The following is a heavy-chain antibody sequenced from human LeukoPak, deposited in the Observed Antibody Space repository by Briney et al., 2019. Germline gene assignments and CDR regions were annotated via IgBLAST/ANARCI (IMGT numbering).Heavy chain of an antibody. CDR3: ARGPSIVVVPAASNYYMDV. J-gene: IGHJ6*03. CDR1: GGSISSYY. CDR2: IYYSGST. V-gene: IGHV4-59*01. Sequence: PSETLSLTCTVYGGSISSYYWSWIRQPPGKGLEWIGYIYYSGSTNYNPSLKSRVTISVDTSKNQFSLKLSSVTAADTAVYYCARGPSIVVVPAASNYYMDVWGKGTTVTVSS. D-gene: IGHD2-2*01.